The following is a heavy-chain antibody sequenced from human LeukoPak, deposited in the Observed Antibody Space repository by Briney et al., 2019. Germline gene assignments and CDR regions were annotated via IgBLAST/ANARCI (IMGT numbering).Heavy chain of an antibody. V-gene: IGHV3-48*03. CDR3: ARDGKVTTSYYYYYYYMDV. CDR1: GFTFSSYA. D-gene: IGHD4-11*01. CDR2: ISSGGGTI. Sequence: GGSLRLSCAASGFTFSSYAMSWVRQAPGKGPEWLSYISSGGGTIYYADSVKGRFTISRDNAKNSLYLQMNSLRAEDTAVYYCARDGKVTTSYYYYYYYMDVWGKGTTVTVSS. J-gene: IGHJ6*03.